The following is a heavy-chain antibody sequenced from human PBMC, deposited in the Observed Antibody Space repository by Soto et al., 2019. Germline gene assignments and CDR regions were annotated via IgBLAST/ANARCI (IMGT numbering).Heavy chain of an antibody. CDR3: ARLWEQWLVFDY. J-gene: IGHJ4*02. V-gene: IGHV4-39*01. CDR2: IYYSGST. Sequence: SETLSLTCTVSGGSISSSSYYWGWIRQPPGKGLEWIGSIYYSGSTYYNPSLKSRVTISVDTSKNQFSLKLSSVTAADTAVYYCARLWEQWLVFDYWGQGTLVTVSS. D-gene: IGHD6-19*01. CDR1: GGSISSSSYY.